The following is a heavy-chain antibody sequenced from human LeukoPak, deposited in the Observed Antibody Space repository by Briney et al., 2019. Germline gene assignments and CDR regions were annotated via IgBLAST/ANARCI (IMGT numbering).Heavy chain of an antibody. CDR3: ACRPHDIIVVPAERERKDGMDV. Sequence: AGGSLRLSCAASGFTFRTYGMHWVRQAPGKGLEWVAVISYDGSNKYYADSVKGRFTISRDNSKNTLYLQMNSLRAEGTAVYYCACRPHDIIVVPAERERKDGMDVWGQGTTVTVSS. J-gene: IGHJ6*02. CDR2: ISYDGSNK. D-gene: IGHD2-2*01. CDR1: GFTFRTYG. V-gene: IGHV3-30*03.